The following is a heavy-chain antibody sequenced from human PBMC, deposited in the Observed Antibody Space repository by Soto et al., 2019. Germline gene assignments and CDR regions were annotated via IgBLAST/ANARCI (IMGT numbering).Heavy chain of an antibody. CDR3: GREGLYEV. D-gene: IGHD3-10*01. V-gene: IGHV4-4*07. Sequence: TETLSLTCILSGGSISSYYWSWIRQPAGKGLEWIGRIYSDGTTFYNPSLKSRVTVSVDTSKNQFSLKLTSMTAADTAIYYCGREGLYEVWGQGTLVTVSS. CDR1: GGSISSYY. J-gene: IGHJ4*02. CDR2: IYSDGTT.